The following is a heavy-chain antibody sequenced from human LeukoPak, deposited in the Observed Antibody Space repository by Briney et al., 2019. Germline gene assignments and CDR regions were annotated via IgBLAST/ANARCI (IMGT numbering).Heavy chain of an antibody. Sequence: PGGSLRLSCAASGFTFSNSYMSWIRQAPGKGLEWVGFIRSKAFGGTTEYAASVKGRFTISRLDSKSIAYLQMNSLKTEDTALYYCTRGAGYSSPMVYWGQGTLVAVSS. J-gene: IGHJ4*02. V-gene: IGHV3-49*03. CDR1: GFTFSNSY. CDR3: TRGAGYSSPMVY. CDR2: IRSKAFGGTT. D-gene: IGHD6-13*01.